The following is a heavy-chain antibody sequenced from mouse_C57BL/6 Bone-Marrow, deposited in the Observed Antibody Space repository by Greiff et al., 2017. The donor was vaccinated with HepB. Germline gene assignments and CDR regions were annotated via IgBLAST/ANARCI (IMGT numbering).Heavy chain of an antibody. CDR1: GFNINDYY. V-gene: IGHV14-2*01. Sequence: VQLKQSGAELVKPGASVKLSCTASGFNINDYYMHWVKQRTEQGLEWIGRIDPEDGETKYAPKFQGKATITADTSSNTAYLQLSSLTSEDTAVYYCARDYYGDWFAYWGQGTLVTVSA. J-gene: IGHJ3*01. CDR2: IDPEDGET. D-gene: IGHD1-2*01. CDR3: ARDYYGDWFAY.